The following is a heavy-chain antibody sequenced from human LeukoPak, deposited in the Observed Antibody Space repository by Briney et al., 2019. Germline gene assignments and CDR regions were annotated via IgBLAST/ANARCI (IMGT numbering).Heavy chain of an antibody. V-gene: IGHV3-43*02. D-gene: IGHD3-22*01. CDR1: GFTFSSYG. J-gene: IGHJ3*02. CDR3: AKARGLIGGAFDI. CDR2: ISWDGDTT. Sequence: PGGSLRLSCAAAGFTFSSYGMSWVRQAPGKGLEWVSLISWDGDTTYYADSVKGRFTISRDNSKNSLYLLMNSLTTEDTALYYCAKARGLIGGAFDIWGRGTMVTVSS.